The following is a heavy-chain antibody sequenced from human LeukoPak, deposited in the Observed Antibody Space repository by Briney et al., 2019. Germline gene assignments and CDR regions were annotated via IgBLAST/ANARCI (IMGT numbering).Heavy chain of an antibody. CDR2: INHSGST. D-gene: IGHD3-10*01. CDR1: GGSFSGYY. CDR3: ARIKTDLWFRCAFDI. Sequence: SETLSLTCAVYGGSFSGYYWSWIRQPPGKGLEWIGEINHSGSTNYNPSLKGRVTISVDTSKNQFSLKLSSVTAADTAVYYCARIKTDLWFRCAFDIWGQGTTVTVSS. J-gene: IGHJ3*02. V-gene: IGHV4-34*01.